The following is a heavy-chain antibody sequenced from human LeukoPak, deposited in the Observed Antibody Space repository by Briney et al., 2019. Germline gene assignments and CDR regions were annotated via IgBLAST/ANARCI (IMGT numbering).Heavy chain of an antibody. D-gene: IGHD6-13*01. Sequence: GGSLRLSCAASGFTFSTYGVHWVRQAPGKGLDWVAVICYDGSNKYYGDAVKGRFTISRDNSKNTLYLQMNSLRAEDTAVYYCARVAPIYSSSLYYLDSWGQGTLVTVSS. CDR2: ICYDGSNK. CDR3: ARVAPIYSSSLYYLDS. CDR1: GFTFSTYG. J-gene: IGHJ4*02. V-gene: IGHV3-33*08.